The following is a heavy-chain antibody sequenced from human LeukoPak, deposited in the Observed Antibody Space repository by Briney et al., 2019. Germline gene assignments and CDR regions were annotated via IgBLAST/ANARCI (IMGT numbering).Heavy chain of an antibody. J-gene: IGHJ4*02. D-gene: IGHD3-3*01. V-gene: IGHV1-18*01. CDR3: ARDRGYDFWSGYWALDY. CDR2: ISAYNGNT. Sequence: GASVKVSCKASGYTFTSYGISWVRQAPGQGLEWMGWISAYNGNTNYAQKLQGRVTMTTDTSTSTAYMELRSLRSDDTAVCYCARDRGYDFWSGYWALDYWGQGTLVTVSS. CDR1: GYTFTSYG.